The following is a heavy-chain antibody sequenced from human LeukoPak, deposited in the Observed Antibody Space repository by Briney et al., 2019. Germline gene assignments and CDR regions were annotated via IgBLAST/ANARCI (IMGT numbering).Heavy chain of an antibody. J-gene: IGHJ3*02. V-gene: IGHV3-73*01. Sequence: GRSLKLSSAASGFTFSASVMPWVRQSAGKGLRWVGGIRSKRNNYASAYAASVKGRFTISRDDSKNTVYLRMDSLKTEDTALYYCSRLEDTSPIEVALDIWGQGTVVTVSS. D-gene: IGHD2-2*01. CDR1: GFTFSASV. CDR2: IRSKRNNYAS. CDR3: SRLEDTSPIEVALDI.